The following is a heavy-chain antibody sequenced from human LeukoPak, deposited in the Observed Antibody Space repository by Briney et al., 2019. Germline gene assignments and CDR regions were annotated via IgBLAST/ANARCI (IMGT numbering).Heavy chain of an antibody. CDR3: AGGWFGELLGGY. D-gene: IGHD3-10*01. CDR2: IYYSGST. J-gene: IGHJ4*02. V-gene: IGHV4-59*13. CDR1: GGSISSYY. Sequence: SETLSLTGTVSGGSISSYYWSWIRQPPGKGLEWIGYIYYSGSTNYNPSLKSRVTISVDTSKNQFSLKLSCVTAADTAVYYCAGGWFGELLGGYWGQGTLVTVSS.